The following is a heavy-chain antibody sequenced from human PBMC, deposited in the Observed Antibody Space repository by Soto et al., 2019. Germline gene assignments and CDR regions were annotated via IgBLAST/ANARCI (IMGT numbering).Heavy chain of an antibody. CDR2: ITYAGSNK. J-gene: IGHJ3*02. D-gene: IGHD6-19*01. CDR1: GFTFSSYG. Sequence: QVQLVESGGGVVQPGTSLRLSCAASGFTFSSYGMHWVRQAPGKGLEWVALITYAGSNKNYADSVKGRFTISRDNSKNTLYLQMNSLRPEDTAVYYCARSEQYQVFAFDIWGQGTMVT. V-gene: IGHV3-30*03. CDR3: ARSEQYQVFAFDI.